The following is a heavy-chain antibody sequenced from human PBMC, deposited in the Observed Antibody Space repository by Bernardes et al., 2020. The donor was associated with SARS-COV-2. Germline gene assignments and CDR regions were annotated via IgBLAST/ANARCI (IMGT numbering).Heavy chain of an antibody. Sequence: SGPTLVKPTQTLTLTCSFSGFSVSSPGVSVAWIRQPPGKALEWLAVIYWNEDRRYNPSLQSRLTITKDTSKDQVVLTMTNVDPVDTATYYCAHRRVVSESLAFDYWGRGILVTVSS. D-gene: IGHD3-22*01. V-gene: IGHV2-5*01. CDR3: AHRRVVSESLAFDY. CDR2: IYWNEDR. J-gene: IGHJ4*02. CDR1: GFSVSSPGVS.